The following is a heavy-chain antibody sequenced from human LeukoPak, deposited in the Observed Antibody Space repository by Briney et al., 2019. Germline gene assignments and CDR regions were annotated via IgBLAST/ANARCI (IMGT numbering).Heavy chain of an antibody. CDR3: ARDAQSGAFSDFDY. D-gene: IGHD1-26*01. V-gene: IGHV3-30-3*01. CDR1: GFTFGNYA. J-gene: IGHJ4*02. CDR2: ITHNGGTQ. Sequence: PGTSLRLSCAASGFTFGNYAIHWVRQVPGEGLEWVAIITHNGGTQYYADSVNGRFTISRDNSQSTVFLQMNSLRPEDTAVYYCARDAQSGAFSDFDYWGQGTLVTLSS.